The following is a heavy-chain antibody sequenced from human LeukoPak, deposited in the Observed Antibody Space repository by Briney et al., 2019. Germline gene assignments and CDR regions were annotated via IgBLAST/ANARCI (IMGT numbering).Heavy chain of an antibody. Sequence: GGSLRLSCAASGFIFRSYTMNWVRQAPGKGLEWVSSISSTSSYIYYADSVKGRFTISRDNAKNSLYMHMNSLRAEDTAVYYFSRGVVDFDWLWESDYWGQGTLVTVSS. CDR3: SRGVVDFDWLWESDY. D-gene: IGHD3-9*01. V-gene: IGHV3-21*01. CDR2: ISSTSSYI. CDR1: GFIFRSYT. J-gene: IGHJ4*02.